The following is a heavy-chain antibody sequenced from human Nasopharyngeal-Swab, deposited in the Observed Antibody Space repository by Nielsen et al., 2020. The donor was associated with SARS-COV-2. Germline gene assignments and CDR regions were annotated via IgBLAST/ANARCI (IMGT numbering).Heavy chain of an antibody. J-gene: IGHJ4*02. Sequence: GGSLRFSCAASGFSFSGSAMHWVRQASGKGLEWLGRIRSKANNYATSYAASVEGKFTISRDDSKNTAYLQMNSLITEDTAMYFCSGHYFDFWSGYHPLDYWGQGALVTVSS. CDR1: GFSFSGSA. D-gene: IGHD3-3*01. CDR3: SGHYFDFWSGYHPLDY. V-gene: IGHV3-73*01. CDR2: IRSKANNYAT.